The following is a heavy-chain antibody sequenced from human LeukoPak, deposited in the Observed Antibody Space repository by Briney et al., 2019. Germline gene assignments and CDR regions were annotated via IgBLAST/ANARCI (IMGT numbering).Heavy chain of an antibody. Sequence: SVKGRFTISRDNARNLPSLQMNSLRAEDTAVYYCARGDPIYDFWSGGDYWGQGSLVTVSS. J-gene: IGHJ4*02. D-gene: IGHD3-3*01. V-gene: IGHV3-48*01. CDR3: ARGDPIYDFWSGGDY.